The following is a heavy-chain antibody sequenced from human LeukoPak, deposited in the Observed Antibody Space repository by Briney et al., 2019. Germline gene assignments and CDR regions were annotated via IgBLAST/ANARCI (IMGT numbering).Heavy chain of an antibody. V-gene: IGHV3-30*02. Sequence: PGGSLRLSCAASGFTFSSYGMHWVRQAPGKGLEWVAFIRYDGSNKYYADSVKGRFTISRDNSKNTLYLQMNSLRAEDTAVYYCAKFGITIFGVVIRPRYYFDYWGQGTLVTVSS. CDR1: GFTFSSYG. D-gene: IGHD3-3*01. CDR2: IRYDGSNK. CDR3: AKFGITIFGVVIRPRYYFDY. J-gene: IGHJ4*02.